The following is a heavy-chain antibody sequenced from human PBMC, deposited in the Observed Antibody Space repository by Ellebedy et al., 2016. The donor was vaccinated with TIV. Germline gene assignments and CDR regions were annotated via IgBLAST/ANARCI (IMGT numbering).Heavy chain of an antibody. V-gene: IGHV3-23*01. CDR2: ISPTSDSI. D-gene: IGHD3-22*01. CDR3: VKNMKPGSAYYYD. CDR1: GFTFAAYA. Sequence: GESLKISCAASGFTFAAYAMTWVRQAPGKGLEWVSAISPTSDSIYYADSVGGRFTISRDNSKNTVYLQMYSLRAEDTAIYYGVKNMKPGSAYYYDWGQGALVTVSS. J-gene: IGHJ4*02.